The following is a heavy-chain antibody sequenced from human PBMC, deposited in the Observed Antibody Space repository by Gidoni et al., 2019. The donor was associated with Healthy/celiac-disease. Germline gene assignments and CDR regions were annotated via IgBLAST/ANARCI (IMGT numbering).Heavy chain of an antibody. CDR2: MNPNSGNT. CDR3: ARGLATNYGDPGDFDY. CDR1: GYTFTSYD. J-gene: IGHJ4*02. D-gene: IGHD4-17*01. Sequence: QVQLVQSGAEVKKPGASVKVSCKASGYTFTSYDINWVRQATGQGLEWMGWMNPNSGNTGYAQKFQGRVTMTRNTSISTAYMELSSLRSEDTAVYYCARGLATNYGDPGDFDYWGQGTLVTVSS. V-gene: IGHV1-8*01.